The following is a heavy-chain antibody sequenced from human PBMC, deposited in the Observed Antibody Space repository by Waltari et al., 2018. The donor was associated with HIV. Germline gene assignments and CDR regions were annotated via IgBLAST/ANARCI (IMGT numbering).Heavy chain of an antibody. D-gene: IGHD2-2*01. CDR1: ETLRGDNY. CDR2: LYPDGTA. J-gene: IGHJ5*02. Sequence: EVQLVQSGGGAVSPEESLRLSCSVSETLRGDNYMSWVRQTPEKGLQWGAVLYPDGTAYYADSVKGRFVVSRDKAKNMFFLQIVHPRGADSAVYYCVRGVRYFAPWGQGALVSVS. CDR3: VRGVRYFAP. V-gene: IGHV3-53*02.